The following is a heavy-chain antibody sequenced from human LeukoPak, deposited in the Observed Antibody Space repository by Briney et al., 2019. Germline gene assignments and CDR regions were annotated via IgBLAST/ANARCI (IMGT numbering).Heavy chain of an antibody. V-gene: IGHV4-4*07. D-gene: IGHD5-18*01. Sequence: SETLSLTCTVSGGSISSYYWSWIRQPAGKGLEWIGRIYTSGSTNYNPSLKSRVTMSVDTSKNQFSLNLSSVTAADTAVYYCARTRIQLWLHAFDIWGQGTMVTVSS. CDR1: GGSISSYY. J-gene: IGHJ3*02. CDR2: IYTSGST. CDR3: ARTRIQLWLHAFDI.